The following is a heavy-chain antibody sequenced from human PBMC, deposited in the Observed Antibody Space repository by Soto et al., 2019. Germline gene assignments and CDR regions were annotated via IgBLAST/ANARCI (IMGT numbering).Heavy chain of an antibody. Sequence: PSETLSLTCAVYGGSFSGYYWSWIRQPPGKGLEWIGEINHSGSTNYNPSLKSRVTISVDTSKNQFSLKLSSVTAADTAVYYCARGPVVVVVAATGYNWFDPWGQGTLVTVSS. CDR3: ARGPVVVVVAATGYNWFDP. J-gene: IGHJ5*02. CDR2: INHSGST. V-gene: IGHV4-34*01. D-gene: IGHD2-15*01. CDR1: GGSFSGYY.